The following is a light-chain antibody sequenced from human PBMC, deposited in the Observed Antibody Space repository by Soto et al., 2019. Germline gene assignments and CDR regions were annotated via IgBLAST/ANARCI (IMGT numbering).Light chain of an antibody. CDR1: SSDVGGYNY. J-gene: IGLJ1*01. V-gene: IGLV2-14*03. Sequence: QSALTQPASVSGSPEQSITISCTGTSSDVGGYNYVSWYQHHPGKATKLMIFDVSNRPSGVSNRFSGSKSGNTASLTISLLQPEDEADYYCSSYTTSNTRQIVFGTGTKVTVL. CDR2: DVS. CDR3: SSYTTSNTRQIV.